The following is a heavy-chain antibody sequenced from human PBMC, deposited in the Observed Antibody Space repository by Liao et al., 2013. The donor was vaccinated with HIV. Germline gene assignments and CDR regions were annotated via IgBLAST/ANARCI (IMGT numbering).Heavy chain of an antibody. CDR2: IYTTGST. CDR1: GGSIRSGSSY. V-gene: IGHV4-61*02. Sequence: QVELQESGPGLVKPSQTLSLTCTVSGGSIRSGSSYWSWIRQPAGKGLEWIGRIYTTGSTDYNPSLKSRVNISADTSKNQFSLKLTSVTAADTAVYYCARDNLGGSYHFDSWGQGTLVTVSS. J-gene: IGHJ4*02. CDR3: ARDNLGGSYHFDS. D-gene: IGHD3-16*02.